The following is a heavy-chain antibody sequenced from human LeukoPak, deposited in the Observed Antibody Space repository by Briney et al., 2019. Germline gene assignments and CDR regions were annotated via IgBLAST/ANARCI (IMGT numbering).Heavy chain of an antibody. CDR1: GESFSGYY. V-gene: IGHV4-34*01. D-gene: IGHD6-13*01. CDR2: INHSGST. CDR3: ARGVRYSSSHAANYYYMDV. J-gene: IGHJ6*03. Sequence: SEILSLTCAVYGESFSGYYWSWIRQPPGKGLEWIGEINHSGSTNYNPSLKSRVTISVDTSKNQFSLKLSSVTAADTAVYYCARGVRYSSSHAANYYYMDVWAKGTTVTVSS.